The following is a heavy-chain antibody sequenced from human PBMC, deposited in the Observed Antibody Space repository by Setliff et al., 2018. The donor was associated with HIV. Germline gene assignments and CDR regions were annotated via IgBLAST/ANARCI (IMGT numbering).Heavy chain of an antibody. CDR3: ARHRDGGTYPLDY. J-gene: IGHJ4*02. D-gene: IGHD1-26*01. V-gene: IGHV4-38-2*01. Sequence: PSETLSLTCGVSGYSISSDYCWCWIRQPPGKGLEWIGNMCHGGNNNYYNPSLKSRVTISVDTSKNQFFLKVTSVTAADTAVYYCARHRDGGTYPLDYWGQGTLVTVSS. CDR1: GYSISSDYC. CDR2: MCHGGNNN.